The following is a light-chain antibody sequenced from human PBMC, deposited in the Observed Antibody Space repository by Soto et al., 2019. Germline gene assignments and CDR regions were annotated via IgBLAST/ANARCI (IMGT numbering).Light chain of an antibody. Sequence: DIQMTQSPSTLSASVGDRVTITCRASQTISTWLAWYKQKPGKAPKLLIYRESSLESGVPSRFSGSGSGTEFTLTISSLQPDDFATYYCQQYNTFSPWTFGQGTKVEIK. CDR1: QTISTW. V-gene: IGKV1-5*03. CDR2: RES. J-gene: IGKJ1*01. CDR3: QQYNTFSPWT.